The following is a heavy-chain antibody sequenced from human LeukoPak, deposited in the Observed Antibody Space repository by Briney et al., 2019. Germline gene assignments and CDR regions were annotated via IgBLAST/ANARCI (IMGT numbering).Heavy chain of an antibody. J-gene: IGHJ3*02. CDR3: ARDPGANDAFDI. D-gene: IGHD4/OR15-4a*01. Sequence: SETLSLTCTVSGDSINSGGHYWSWIRQPPGKGLEWIGYIYYSGAAYYSSSLKSRVTISVDGSKNQFSLKLTSVTAADTAVYYCARDPGANDAFDIWGQGTMVTVSS. CDR1: GDSINSGGHY. V-gene: IGHV4-30-2*01. CDR2: IYYSGAA.